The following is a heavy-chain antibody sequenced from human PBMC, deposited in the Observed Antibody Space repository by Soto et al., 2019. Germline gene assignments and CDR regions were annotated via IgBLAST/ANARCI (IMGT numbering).Heavy chain of an antibody. V-gene: IGHV1-69*13. J-gene: IGHJ6*02. CDR2: IIPIFGTA. Sequence: SVKVSCKASGGTFSSYAISWVRQAPGQGLEWMGGIIPIFGTANYAQKFQGRVTITADESTSTAYMELSSLRSEDTAVYYCARDQNPGYDILTGYSVNYGMDVWGQGTTVTVSS. D-gene: IGHD3-9*01. CDR3: ARDQNPGYDILTGYSVNYGMDV. CDR1: GGTFSSYA.